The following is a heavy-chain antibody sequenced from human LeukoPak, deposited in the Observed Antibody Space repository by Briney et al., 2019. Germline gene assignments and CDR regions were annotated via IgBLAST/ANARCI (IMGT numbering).Heavy chain of an antibody. CDR2: FYYSGST. CDR1: GGSISSSSNY. Sequence: SETLSLTCTVSGGSISSSSNYWGWIRQPPGTRLEWIGSFYYSGSTYYNPSLKSRVTISVDTSKNQFSLKLSSVTAADTALYYCATQDPVYNWFDPWGQGTLVTVSS. CDR3: ATQDPVYNWFDP. J-gene: IGHJ5*02. V-gene: IGHV4-39*01.